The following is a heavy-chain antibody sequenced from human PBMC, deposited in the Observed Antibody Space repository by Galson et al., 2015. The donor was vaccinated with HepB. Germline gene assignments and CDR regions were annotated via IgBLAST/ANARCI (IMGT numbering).Heavy chain of an antibody. CDR1: GFTFSSYF. D-gene: IGHD6-19*01. CDR2: TNRDGSVT. V-gene: IGHV3-74*01. J-gene: IGHJ4*02. CDR3: ARGGVVGGTDY. Sequence: SLRLSCAASGFTFSSYFMDRVRQAPGKGLVWVSDTNRDGSVTRYADSVKGRFTISRDNAKNMLYLQMNSLRVDDAAIYYCARGGVVGGTDYWGQGTLVTVSS.